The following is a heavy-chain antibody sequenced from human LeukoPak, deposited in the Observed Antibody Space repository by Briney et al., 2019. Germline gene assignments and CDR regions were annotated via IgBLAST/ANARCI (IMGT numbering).Heavy chain of an antibody. CDR3: TTGGSRAPFDY. CDR2: IYSDGNT. CDR1: GFSVSSNY. D-gene: IGHD2-2*01. J-gene: IGHJ4*02. V-gene: IGHV3-53*01. Sequence: PGGSLRLSCAASGFSVSSNYMSWVRQAPGKGLEWVSVIYSDGNTYYADSVKGRFTISRDNSKNTLYLQMNSLRPEDTAVYYCTTGGSRAPFDYWGQGTLVTVSS.